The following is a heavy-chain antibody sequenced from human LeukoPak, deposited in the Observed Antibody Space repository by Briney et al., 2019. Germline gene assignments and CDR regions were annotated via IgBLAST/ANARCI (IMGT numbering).Heavy chain of an antibody. Sequence: GGSLRLSCAASGFTFSSYAMSWVRQAPGKGLEWVSAISGSGGSTCYADSVKGRFTISRDNSKNTLYLQMNSLRAEDTAVYYCAKMYVWGSYRYTDFDYWGQGTLVTVSS. J-gene: IGHJ4*02. CDR2: ISGSGGST. V-gene: IGHV3-23*01. D-gene: IGHD3-16*02. CDR3: AKMYVWGSYRYTDFDY. CDR1: GFTFSSYA.